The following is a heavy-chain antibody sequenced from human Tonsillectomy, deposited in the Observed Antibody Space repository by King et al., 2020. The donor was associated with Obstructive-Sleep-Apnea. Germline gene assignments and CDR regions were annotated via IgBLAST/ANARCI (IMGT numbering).Heavy chain of an antibody. CDR1: GFTFSSYG. D-gene: IGHD4-23*01. V-gene: IGHV3-30*02. J-gene: IGHJ4*02. CDR2: ISYDGSNK. CDR3: AKETTVVSLFDY. Sequence: VQLVESGGGVVQPGRSLRLSCATSGFTFSSYGIHWVRQAPGKGLEWVAFISYDGSNKYYADSVKGRFTISRDNSKNTLYLQMNSLRAEDTAVYYCAKETTVVSLFDYWGKGTLVTVSS.